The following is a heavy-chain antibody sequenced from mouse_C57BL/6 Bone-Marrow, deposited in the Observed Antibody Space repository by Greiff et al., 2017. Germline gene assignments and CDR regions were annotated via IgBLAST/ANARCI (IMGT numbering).Heavy chain of an antibody. CDR2: IHPNGGST. V-gene: IGHV1-64*01. Sequence: QVQLQQPGAELVKPGASVTLSCKASGYTFTSYWMHWVKQRPGQGLEWIGMIHPNGGSTNYNEKFKSKATLTVDKSSSTVYMQISSLTSEDSAVYYCAKRGSSYVYWGQGTTLTVSS. CDR1: GYTFTSYW. D-gene: IGHD1-1*01. CDR3: AKRGSSYVY. J-gene: IGHJ2*01.